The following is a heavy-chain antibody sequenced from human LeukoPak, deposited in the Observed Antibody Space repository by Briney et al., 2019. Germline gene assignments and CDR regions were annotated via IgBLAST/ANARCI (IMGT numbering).Heavy chain of an antibody. J-gene: IGHJ5*02. D-gene: IGHD3-22*01. CDR1: GGSISSSTYY. V-gene: IGHV4-39*01. CDR3: ARQPYYSDSTGYLNWFDP. CDR2: IFYSGRT. Sequence: SETLSLTCTVSGGSISSSTYYWGWIRQPPGKGLEWIGSIFYSGRTCYNPSLKSRVTISVDTSKNQFSLDLSSVTATDTAVYYCARQPYYSDSTGYLNWFDPWGQGTLVTVSS.